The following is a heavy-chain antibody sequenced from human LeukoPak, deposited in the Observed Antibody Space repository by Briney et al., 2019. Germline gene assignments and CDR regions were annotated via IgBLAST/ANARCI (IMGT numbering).Heavy chain of an antibody. Sequence: TSETLSLTCTVSGGSISSYYWSWIRQPPGKGLEWIGYIYYSGSTNYNPSLKSRVTISTDTSKNQFSLRLSSVTAADTAVYYCARHVHNREFDYWGQGTLATVSS. CDR2: IYYSGST. CDR3: ARHVHNREFDY. CDR1: GGSISSYY. J-gene: IGHJ4*02. D-gene: IGHD2/OR15-2a*01. V-gene: IGHV4-59*08.